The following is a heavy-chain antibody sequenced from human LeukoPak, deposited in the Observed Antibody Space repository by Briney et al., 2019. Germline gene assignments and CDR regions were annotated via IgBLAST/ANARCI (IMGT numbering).Heavy chain of an antibody. CDR2: IIPIFGTA. V-gene: IGHV1-69*13. D-gene: IGHD4-23*01. J-gene: IGHJ4*02. CDR3: ARDRDNYGGNGRYFDY. Sequence: SVKVSCKASGGTFSSYAISWVRQAPGQGLEWMGGIIPIFGTANYAQKFQGRVTITADESTSTAYMELSSLRSEDTAVYYCARDRDNYGGNGRYFDYWGQGTLVTVSS. CDR1: GGTFSSYA.